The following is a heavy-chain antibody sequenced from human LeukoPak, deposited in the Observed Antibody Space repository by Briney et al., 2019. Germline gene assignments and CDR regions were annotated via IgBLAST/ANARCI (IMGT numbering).Heavy chain of an antibody. J-gene: IGHJ4*02. CDR3: AKEIVVLDYAF. D-gene: IGHD2-21*01. CDR1: GFTFSNQA. V-gene: IGHV3-23*01. Sequence: GGSLRLSCAASGFTFSNQAMSWVRQAPGKGMEWVSSISGDDGGTYYADSVKGRFTISRDNSKNTLYLRMNSLRAEDTAVYYCAKEIVVLDYAFWGQGTLVTVSS. CDR2: ISGDDGGT.